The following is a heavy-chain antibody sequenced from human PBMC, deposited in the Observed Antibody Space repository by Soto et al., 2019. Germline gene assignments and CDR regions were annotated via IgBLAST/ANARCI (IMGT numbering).Heavy chain of an antibody. CDR1: GFTFSSYG. J-gene: IGHJ4*02. Sequence: PGGSLRLSCAASGFTFSSYGMHWVRQAPGKGLEWVAAIRYDGSRKYYADSVKGRFTISRDNSKNTLYLEMNSLRAEDTAVYYCASGYYESSSYQGEFDYWGQGTLVTVSS. V-gene: IGHV3-33*08. D-gene: IGHD3-22*01. CDR3: ASGYYESSSYQGEFDY. CDR2: IRYDGSRK.